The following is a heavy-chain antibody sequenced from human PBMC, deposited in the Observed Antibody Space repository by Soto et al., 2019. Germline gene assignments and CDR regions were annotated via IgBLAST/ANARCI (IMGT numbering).Heavy chain of an antibody. J-gene: IGHJ4*02. CDR1: GGSFSGYY. CDR3: ARDVNAYYGDYFDY. V-gene: IGHV4-34*01. Sequence: SETLSLTCAVYGGSFSGYYWSWTRQPPGKGLEWIGEINHSGSTNYNPSLKSRVTISVDTSKNQFSLKLSSVTAADTAVYYCARDVNAYYGDYFDYWGQGTLVTVSS. D-gene: IGHD4-17*01. CDR2: INHSGST.